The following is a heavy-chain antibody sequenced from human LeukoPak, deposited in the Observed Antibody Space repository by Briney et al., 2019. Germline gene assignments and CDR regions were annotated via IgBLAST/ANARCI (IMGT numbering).Heavy chain of an antibody. V-gene: IGHV3-64D*06. D-gene: IGHD6-13*01. CDR3: VKDLYKGDSSSWYYFHY. J-gene: IGHJ4*02. Sequence: GGSLRLSCSASGFIIINYAMHWVRQAPGKGLEYVSAISANGGRTYYADSVKGRFTISRDNSKNTLYLQMSSLRAEDTAIYHCVKDLYKGDSSSWYYFHYWGQGTLVTVSS. CDR2: ISANGGRT. CDR1: GFIIINYA.